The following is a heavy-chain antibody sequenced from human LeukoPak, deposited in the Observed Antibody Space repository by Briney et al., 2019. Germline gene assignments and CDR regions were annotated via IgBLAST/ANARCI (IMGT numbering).Heavy chain of an antibody. CDR1: GFTFDDYA. CDR2: INWSGDRI. V-gene: IGHV3-9*01. CDR3: ARPELPGWSVFFDF. Sequence: GGSLRLSCAASGFTFDDYAMHWVRQAPGKGLEWVSGINWSGDRIGYADSVKGRFTISRDNAKNTLYLQMNSLRAEDTAVYYCARPELPGWSVFFDFWGQGTLVTVSS. J-gene: IGHJ4*02. D-gene: IGHD2-15*01.